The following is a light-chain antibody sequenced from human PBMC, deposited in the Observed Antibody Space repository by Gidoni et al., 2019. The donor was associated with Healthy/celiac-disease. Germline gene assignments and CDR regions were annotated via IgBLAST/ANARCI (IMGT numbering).Light chain of an antibody. J-gene: IGLJ3*02. CDR2: SNK. CDR3: AAWDESLNGWV. V-gene: IGLV1-44*01. CDR1: SSNIGSNT. Sequence: QSVLTPPPSASATPGQRVTISCSGSSSNIGSNTVNWYQQLPGTAPKHLIYSNKQRPSGVPDRFSGSKYGSSASLAISGLQSEDEADYYCAAWDESLNGWVFGGGTKLTVL.